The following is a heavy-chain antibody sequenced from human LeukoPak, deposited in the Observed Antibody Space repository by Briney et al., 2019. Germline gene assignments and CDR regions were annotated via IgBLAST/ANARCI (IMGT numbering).Heavy chain of an antibody. V-gene: IGHV3-11*01. J-gene: IGHJ6*02. CDR3: ARDTIVGASRYDYYYGMDV. CDR2: ISGSGSSL. D-gene: IGHD1-26*01. Sequence: GGSLRLTCAASGFTFSGYYMTWIRRAPGKGPEWVSYISGSGSSLYYADSVKGRFTISRDNAKNSLYLQMNSLRAEDTAVYYCARDTIVGASRYDYYYGMDVWGQGTTVTVSS. CDR1: GFTFSGYY.